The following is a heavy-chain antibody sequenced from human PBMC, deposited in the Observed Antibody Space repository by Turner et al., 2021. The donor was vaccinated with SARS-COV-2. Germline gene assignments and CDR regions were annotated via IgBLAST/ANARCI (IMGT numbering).Heavy chain of an antibody. CDR1: GGSIRSYF. Sequence: QVPLQESGPGLVKPSATLSLTCTVSGGSIRSYFWSWIRQPPGKGLEWIGYIYYSGSTNYNPSLKSRVTISVDKSKNKFSLKLSSVTAADTAVYFCARHQWLRGAFDIWGQGTMVTVSS. V-gene: IGHV4-59*08. CDR3: ARHQWLRGAFDI. CDR2: IYYSGST. D-gene: IGHD5-12*01. J-gene: IGHJ3*02.